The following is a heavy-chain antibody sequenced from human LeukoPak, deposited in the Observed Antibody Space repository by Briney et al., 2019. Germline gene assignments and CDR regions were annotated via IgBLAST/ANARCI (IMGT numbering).Heavy chain of an antibody. Sequence: GGSLRLSCVVSGLTFSDYYMGWIRQAPGKGLEWVSYISSSGGGKYYADSVKGRFTISRDNAKSSLYLQMNSPRAEDTAIYYCARAYHDAFDIWGQGTVVTVCS. CDR3: ARAYHDAFDI. CDR2: ISSSGGGK. CDR1: GLTFSDYY. J-gene: IGHJ3*02. V-gene: IGHV3-11*04. D-gene: IGHD2-2*01.